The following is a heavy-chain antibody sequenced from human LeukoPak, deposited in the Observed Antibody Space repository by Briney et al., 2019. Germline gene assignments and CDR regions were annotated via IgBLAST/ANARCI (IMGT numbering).Heavy chain of an antibody. Sequence: ASETLSLTCTVSGGSISSGSYYWSWIRQPAGKGLEWIGRIYTSGSTNYNPSLKSRVTISVDTSKNQFSLKLSSVTAADTAVYYCARTAKGGTYYYDSSGYHNDAFDIWGQGTMVTVSS. CDR1: GGSISSGSYY. J-gene: IGHJ3*02. V-gene: IGHV4-61*02. D-gene: IGHD3-22*01. CDR3: ARTAKGGTYYYDSSGYHNDAFDI. CDR2: IYTSGST.